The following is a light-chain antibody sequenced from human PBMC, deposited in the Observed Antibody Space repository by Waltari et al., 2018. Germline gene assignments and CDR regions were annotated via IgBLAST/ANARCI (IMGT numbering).Light chain of an antibody. J-gene: IGKJ4*02. CDR3: QQLNSYPLT. CDR1: QDINKD. CDR2: AAS. Sequence: DIQLTQSPSFLSASAGDSVTITCRASQDINKDLMSYRQKPGKAPNLLIYAASTLQSGVPSRFGGSGSGTEFSLTITSLQPEDFATYYCQQLNSYPLTFGGGTKVEIK. V-gene: IGKV1-9*01.